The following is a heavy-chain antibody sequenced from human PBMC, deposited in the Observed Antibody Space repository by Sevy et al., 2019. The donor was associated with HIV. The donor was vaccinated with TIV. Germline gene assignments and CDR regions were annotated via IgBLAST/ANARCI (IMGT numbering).Heavy chain of an antibody. V-gene: IGHV3-21*01. CDR2: IWSSSSYI. Sequence: GGSLRLSCAASGFTFSTYNMNWVRQAPGKGLEWVSSIWSSSSYIYYADSVKGRFTISRDNAKNSLYLQMNILKVEDTAVYYCARDRTYGSFIDYWGQGTLVTVSS. CDR3: ARDRTYGSFIDY. J-gene: IGHJ4*02. D-gene: IGHD3-10*01. CDR1: GFTFSTYN.